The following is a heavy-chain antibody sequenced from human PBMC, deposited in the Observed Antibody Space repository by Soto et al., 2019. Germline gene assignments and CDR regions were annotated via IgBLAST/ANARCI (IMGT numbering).Heavy chain of an antibody. D-gene: IGHD3-16*01. J-gene: IGHJ4*02. Sequence: QVQLVESGGGVVQPGRSLRLSCVGSGFNFAGYGVHWVRQAPGQGLEWVTSSSSDGRNEQYADSVKGRVTISRDNSKSTASLQMDRLIVDDTAVYYCGKRGDRSHLTLDKWGQGTLVTVSA. CDR1: GFNFAGYG. CDR2: SSSDGRNE. CDR3: GKRGDRSHLTLDK. V-gene: IGHV3-30*18.